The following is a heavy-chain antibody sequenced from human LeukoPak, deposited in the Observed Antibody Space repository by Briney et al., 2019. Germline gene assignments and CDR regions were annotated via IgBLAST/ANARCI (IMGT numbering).Heavy chain of an antibody. CDR1: GYTFIGYY. Sequence: GASVKVSCKASGYTFIGYYMHWVRQAPGQGLEWMGWINPNSGGTNYAQKFQGRVTMTRDTSISTAYMELSRLRSDDTAVYYCARDTWGSIAAAGTSGYWGQGTLVTVSS. V-gene: IGHV1-2*02. D-gene: IGHD6-13*01. CDR3: ARDTWGSIAAAGTSGY. J-gene: IGHJ4*02. CDR2: INPNSGGT.